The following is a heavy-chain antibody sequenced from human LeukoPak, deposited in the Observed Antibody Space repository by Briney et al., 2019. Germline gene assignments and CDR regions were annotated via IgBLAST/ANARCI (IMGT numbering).Heavy chain of an antibody. D-gene: IGHD1-26*01. V-gene: IGHV5-51*01. CDR3: ARVKIIVGAYDY. J-gene: IGHJ4*02. Sequence: GESLKISCKVSGYSFNTHWIAWVRQMPGKDLEWMGIIYPDDSDTKYSPSFQGQVTISADKSTNTAHLQWSSLKASDSAIYYCARVKIIVGAYDYWGQGTLVTVSS. CDR2: IYPDDSDT. CDR1: GYSFNTHW.